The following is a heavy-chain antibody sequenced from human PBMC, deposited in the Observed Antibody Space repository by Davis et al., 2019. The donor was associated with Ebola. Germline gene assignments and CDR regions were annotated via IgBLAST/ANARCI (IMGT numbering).Heavy chain of an antibody. CDR1: GGSISSGSYY. Sequence: PSETLSLTCTVAGGSISSGSYYWGWLRQPPGKGLEWIGYIYYTGTTNYNPSLKSRVTISVDTSNNQFSLKLSSVTAADTAVYYCAKDRLVIQLLFAYWGQGTLVTVSS. CDR3: AKDRLVIQLLFAY. D-gene: IGHD5-18*01. CDR2: IYYTGTT. J-gene: IGHJ4*02. V-gene: IGHV4-61*01.